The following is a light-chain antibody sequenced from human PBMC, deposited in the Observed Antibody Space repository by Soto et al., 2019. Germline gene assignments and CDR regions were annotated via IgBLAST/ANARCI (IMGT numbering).Light chain of an antibody. CDR2: DAS. V-gene: IGKV3-11*01. CDR3: QQYNSYSRALT. Sequence: EIVLTQSPATLSLSPGERATLSCRASQSVSSYLAWYQQKPGQAPRLLIYDASNRATGIPARFSGSGFGTHFTLTISKVEPEDFATHYCQQYNSYSRALTFGGGTKVDIK. CDR1: QSVSSY. J-gene: IGKJ4*01.